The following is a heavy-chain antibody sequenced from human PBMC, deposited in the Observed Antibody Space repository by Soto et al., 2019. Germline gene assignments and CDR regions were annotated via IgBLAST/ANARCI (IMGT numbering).Heavy chain of an antibody. CDR3: ARRANWNYVTYYFDY. CDR1: GGSISSGDYY. Sequence: QVQLQESGPGLVKPSQTLSLTCTVSGGSISSGDYYWSWIRQPPGKGLEWIGYIYYSGSTYYNPSLKSRVTISVDTSKNQFSLKLSSVTAADTAVYYCARRANWNYVTYYFDYWGQGTLVTVSS. J-gene: IGHJ4*02. D-gene: IGHD1-7*01. CDR2: IYYSGST. V-gene: IGHV4-30-4*01.